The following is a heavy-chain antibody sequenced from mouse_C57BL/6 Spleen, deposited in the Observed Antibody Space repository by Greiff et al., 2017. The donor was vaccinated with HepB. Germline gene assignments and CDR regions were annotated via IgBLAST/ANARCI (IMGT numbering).Heavy chain of an antibody. Sequence: QVQLKESGPELVKPGASVKISCKASGYAFSSSWMNWVKQRPGKGLEWIGRIYPGDGDTNYNGKFKGKATLTADKSSSTAYMQLSSLTSEDSAVYFCARDYYGSSYVGYFDVWGTGTTVTVSS. J-gene: IGHJ1*03. CDR2: IYPGDGDT. D-gene: IGHD1-1*01. CDR3: ARDYYGSSYVGYFDV. CDR1: GYAFSSSW. V-gene: IGHV1-82*01.